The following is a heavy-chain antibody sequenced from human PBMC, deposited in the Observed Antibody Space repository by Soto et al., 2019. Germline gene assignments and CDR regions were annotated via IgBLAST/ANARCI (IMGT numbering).Heavy chain of an antibody. CDR3: ATEPWGGPGWLDS. Sequence: PGGSLRLSCAASEFTFSNYWMHWVRQAPGKGLVWVSAISGSGGSTYYADSVKGRFTISRDNSKNTLYLQMNSLRAEDTAVYYCATEPWGGPGWLDSWGQGTLVTVSS. CDR1: EFTFSNYW. J-gene: IGHJ5*01. V-gene: IGHV3-23*01. D-gene: IGHD3-16*01. CDR2: ISGSGGST.